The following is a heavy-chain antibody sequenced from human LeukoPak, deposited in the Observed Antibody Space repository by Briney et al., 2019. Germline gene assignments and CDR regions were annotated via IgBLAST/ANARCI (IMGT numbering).Heavy chain of an antibody. CDR3: ARSRVRRAMVRGAPLGFDY. J-gene: IGHJ4*02. CDR2: IYYSGST. Sequence: SETLSLTCTVSGGSISSSSYYWGWIRQPPGKGLEWIGSIYYSGSTYYNPSLKSRVTISVDTSKNQFSLKLSSVTAADTAVYYCARSRVRRAMVRGAPLGFDYWGQGTLVTVSS. V-gene: IGHV4-39*07. CDR1: GGSISSSSYY. D-gene: IGHD3-10*01.